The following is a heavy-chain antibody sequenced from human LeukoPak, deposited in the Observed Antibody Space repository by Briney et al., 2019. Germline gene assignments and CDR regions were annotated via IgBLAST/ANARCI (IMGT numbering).Heavy chain of an antibody. D-gene: IGHD1-26*01. CDR2: IIPIFGTA. Sequence: GASVKVSCKASRYTFTSYAMNWVRQAPGQGLEWMGGIIPIFGTANYAQKFQGRVTITADESTSTAYMELSSLRSEDTAVYFCARMGSGIYRNVFDSWGQGTLVTASS. V-gene: IGHV1-69*13. CDR1: RYTFTSYA. J-gene: IGHJ4*02. CDR3: ARMGSGIYRNVFDS.